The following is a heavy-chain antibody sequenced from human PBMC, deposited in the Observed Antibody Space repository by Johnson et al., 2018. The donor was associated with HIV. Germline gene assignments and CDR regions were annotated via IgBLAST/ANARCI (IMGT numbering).Heavy chain of an antibody. Sequence: VQLVESGGGLVKPGGSLRLSCAASGFTFSDYYMSWIRQAPGKGLEYVSSISSNGGRTYYANSVKGRFTVSRDNSNNTLYLQMGSLRAEDMAVYYCARALGYCSGGSCPLDAFDIWGQGTMVTVSS. CDR1: GFTFSDYY. V-gene: IGHV3-64*01. CDR3: ARALGYCSGGSCPLDAFDI. J-gene: IGHJ3*02. CDR2: ISSNGGRT. D-gene: IGHD2-15*01.